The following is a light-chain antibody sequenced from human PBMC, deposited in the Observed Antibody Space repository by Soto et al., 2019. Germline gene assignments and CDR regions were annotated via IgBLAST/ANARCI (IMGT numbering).Light chain of an antibody. CDR2: LGS. CDR3: MQALQTLQTLT. Sequence: DIVMTQSPLSLPVTPGEPASISCRSSQSLLHSNGYNYLDWYLQKPGQSPQLLIYLGSNRASGVPDGFTGSGSGTDFTLKISRVEAEDVGVYYCMQALQTLQTLTFGPGTKVDIK. J-gene: IGKJ3*01. CDR1: QSLLHSNGYNY. V-gene: IGKV2-28*01.